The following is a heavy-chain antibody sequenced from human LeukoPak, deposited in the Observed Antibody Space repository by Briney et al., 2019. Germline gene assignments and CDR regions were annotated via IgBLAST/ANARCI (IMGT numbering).Heavy chain of an antibody. CDR1: GXTFSSYW. CDR2: IKQDGSEK. V-gene: IGHV3-7*05. J-gene: IGHJ4*02. Sequence: PGGSLRLSCAASGXTFSSYWMSWVRQAPGKGLEWVANIKQDGSEKYYVDSVKGRFTISRGNAKNSLYLQLNSLRAEDTAVYYCAREQRYCSSSSCPWEPFDYWGQGTLVTVSS. D-gene: IGHD2-2*01. CDR3: AREQRYCSSSSCPWEPFDY.